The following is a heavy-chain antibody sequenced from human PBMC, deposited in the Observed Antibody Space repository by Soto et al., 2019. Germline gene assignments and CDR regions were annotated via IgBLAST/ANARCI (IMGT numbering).Heavy chain of an antibody. CDR2: IIPILDIT. Sequence: QVQLVQSGAEVKKPGSSVKVSCKTSGGTFSAYPFNWVRQAPGQGLEWMGRIIPILDITDYSQNFQGRVTITADKSMNTAYMDLTSLGSEDTAMYFCAKGADSSGSESAFDLWGQGTLITVSS. CDR1: GGTFSAYP. V-gene: IGHV1-69*02. D-gene: IGHD3-22*01. CDR3: AKGADSSGSESAFDL. J-gene: IGHJ3*01.